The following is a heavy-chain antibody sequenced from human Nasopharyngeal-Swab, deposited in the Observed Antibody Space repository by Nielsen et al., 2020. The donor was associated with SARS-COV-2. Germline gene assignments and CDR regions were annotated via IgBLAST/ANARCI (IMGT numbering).Heavy chain of an antibody. D-gene: IGHD1-26*01. Sequence: GGSLRLSCAASGFTFSSYAMSWVRQAPGKGLEWVSAISGSGGSTYYADSVKGRFTISRDNSKNTLYLQMTSLRAEDTAVYYCARDRRRIVGATDAFEIWGQGTMVTVSS. V-gene: IGHV3-23*01. CDR2: ISGSGGST. CDR3: ARDRRRIVGATDAFEI. J-gene: IGHJ3*02. CDR1: GFTFSSYA.